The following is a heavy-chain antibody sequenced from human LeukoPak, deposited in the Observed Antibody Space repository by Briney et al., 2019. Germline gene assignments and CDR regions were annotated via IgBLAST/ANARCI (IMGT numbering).Heavy chain of an antibody. J-gene: IGHJ5*02. V-gene: IGHV3-30*01. CDR3: ARAYCSSTSCCRALPEFDP. CDR2: ISYDGSNK. CDR1: GFTFSSYA. Sequence: GGSLRLSCAASGFTFSSYAMHWVRQAPGKGLEGVAVISYDGSNKYYADSVKGRFTISRDNSKNTLYLQMNSLRAEDTAVYYCARAYCSSTSCCRALPEFDPWGQGTLVTVSS. D-gene: IGHD2-2*01.